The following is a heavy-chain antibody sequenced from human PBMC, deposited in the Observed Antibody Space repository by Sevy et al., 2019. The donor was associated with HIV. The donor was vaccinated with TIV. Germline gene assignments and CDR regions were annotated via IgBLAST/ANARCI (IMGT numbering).Heavy chain of an antibody. D-gene: IGHD2-2*02. CDR3: VRAIQSEGSF. J-gene: IGHJ4*02. CDR2: IKGDDTVK. Sequence: GGSLRLSCAASGFNIESYWMNWVRQAPGKPLEWVANIKGDDTVKYYVDSVQGRFTIFRDNGRNLVYLVMNNLRVEDTALYYCVRAIQSEGSFWGQGTLVTVSS. CDR1: GFNIESYW. V-gene: IGHV3-7*04.